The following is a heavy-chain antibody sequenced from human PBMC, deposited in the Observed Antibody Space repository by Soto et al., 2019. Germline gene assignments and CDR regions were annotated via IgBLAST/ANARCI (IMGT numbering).Heavy chain of an antibody. CDR2: ISGSSDAT. CDR3: VKDRVGVLSGTPVES. D-gene: IGHD1-26*01. V-gene: IGHV3-23*01. CDR1: GFTFSAYA. J-gene: IGHJ4*02. Sequence: EVQLLESGGGLVQPGGSLRLSCAASGFTFSAYAMTWVRQTPGRGLEWVSTISGSSDATYYADSVKGRFTFSRDNSKNPLYPQRRSLRAEDSAVYFCVKDRVGVLSGTPVESWGQGTLVSVSS.